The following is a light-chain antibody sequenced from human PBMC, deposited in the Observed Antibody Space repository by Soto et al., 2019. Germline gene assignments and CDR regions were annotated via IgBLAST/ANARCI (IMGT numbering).Light chain of an antibody. CDR2: EVS. Sequence: QSALTQPPSASGSPGQSVTISCTGTSSDVGTYNYVSWHQQHPGKAPKLLIYEVSKRPSGVPDRFSGSKSGNTASLTVSGLQAEDEADYDCISYARSDTYVFGTGTKLTVL. CDR3: ISYARSDTYV. V-gene: IGLV2-8*01. CDR1: SSDVGTYNY. J-gene: IGLJ1*01.